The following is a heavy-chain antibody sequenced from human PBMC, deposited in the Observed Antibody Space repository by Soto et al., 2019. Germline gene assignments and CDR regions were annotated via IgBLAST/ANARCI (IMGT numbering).Heavy chain of an antibody. V-gene: IGHV1-69*13. Sequence: SVKVSCKASGGTFRNSAISWVRQAPGQGLEWMGGLITISGVRPNYAQKFQGRVTINADESTSTAYMELSSLRSDDTAVYYCATPCIAARPKGGYYYLDVWGHGTTVTVSS. CDR2: LITISGVRP. D-gene: IGHD6-6*01. J-gene: IGHJ6*02. CDR3: ATPCIAARPKGGYYYLDV. CDR1: GGTFRNSA.